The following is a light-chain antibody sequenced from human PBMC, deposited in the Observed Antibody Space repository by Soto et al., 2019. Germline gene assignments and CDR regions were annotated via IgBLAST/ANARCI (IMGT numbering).Light chain of an antibody. J-gene: IGKJ4*01. CDR1: QDIRIY. CDR2: AAS. CDR3: QKYNDAPLT. Sequence: DIQMTQSPSSLSASVGDRVTITCRASQDIRIYLAWYQQKPGRVPKLLISAASTLQSGVPSRFSGTGSGTDFTLTISSLQPEDVATYYCQKYNDAPLTFGGGTKV. V-gene: IGKV1-27*01.